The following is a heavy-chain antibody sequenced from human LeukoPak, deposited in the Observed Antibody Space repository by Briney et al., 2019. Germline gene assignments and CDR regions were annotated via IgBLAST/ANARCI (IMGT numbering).Heavy chain of an antibody. D-gene: IGHD3-22*01. CDR1: GFTFSSYA. CDR3: ARDYYYYDSSGYYY. CDR2: ISSSSSYI. Sequence: EGSLRLSCAASGFTFSSYAMNWVRQAPGKGLEWVSSISSSSSYIYYADSVKGRFTISRDNAKNSLYLQMNSLRAEVTAVYYCARDYYYYDSSGYYYWGQGTLVTVSS. J-gene: IGHJ4*02. V-gene: IGHV3-21*01.